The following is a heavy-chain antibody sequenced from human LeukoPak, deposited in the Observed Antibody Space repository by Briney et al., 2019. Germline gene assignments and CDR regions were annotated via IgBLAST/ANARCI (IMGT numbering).Heavy chain of an antibody. V-gene: IGHV1-69*05. D-gene: IGHD2-2*02. CDR1: GGTFSSYA. J-gene: IGHJ4*02. CDR3: ALGYCSSTSCYTLDY. CDR2: VIPIFGTA. Sequence: SVKVSCKASGGTFSSYAISWVQQAPGQGLEWMGGVIPIFGTANYAQKFQGRVTITTDESTSTAYMEQSSLRSEDTAVYYCALGYCSSTSCYTLDYWGQGTLVTVSS.